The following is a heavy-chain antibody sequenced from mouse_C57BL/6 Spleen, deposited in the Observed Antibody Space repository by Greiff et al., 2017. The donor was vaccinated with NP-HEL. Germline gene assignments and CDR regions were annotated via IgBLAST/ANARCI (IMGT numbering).Heavy chain of an antibody. CDR2: IYPGSGST. V-gene: IGHV1-55*01. CDR3: ARYGNYWYFDV. CDR1: GYTFTSYW. D-gene: IGHD2-1*01. Sequence: QVQLKESGPELVKPGASVKMSCKASGYTFTSYWITWVKQRPGQGLEWIGDIYPGSGSTNYNEKFKSKATLTVDTSSSTAYMQLSSLTSEDSAVYYCARYGNYWYFDVWGTGTTVTVSS. J-gene: IGHJ1*03.